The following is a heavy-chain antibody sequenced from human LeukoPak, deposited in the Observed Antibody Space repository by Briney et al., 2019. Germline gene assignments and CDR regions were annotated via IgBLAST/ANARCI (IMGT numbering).Heavy chain of an antibody. J-gene: IGHJ4*02. D-gene: IGHD1-26*01. V-gene: IGHV1-69*13. CDR1: GGTFSSYA. CDR3: VLGATNFDY. Sequence: GASVKVSCKASGGTFSSYAISWVRQAPGQGLEWMGGIILIFGTANYAQKFQGRVTITADESTSTAYMELSSLRSEDTAVYYCVLGATNFDYWGQGTLVTVSS. CDR2: IILIFGTA.